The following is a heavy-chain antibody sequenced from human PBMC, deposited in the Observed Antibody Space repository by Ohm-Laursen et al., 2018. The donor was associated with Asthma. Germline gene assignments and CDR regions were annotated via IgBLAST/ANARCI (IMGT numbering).Heavy chain of an antibody. Sequence: SVKVSCKASGYTFTGYYMHWVRQAPGQGLEWMGRINPNSGGTNYAQKFQGRVTMTRDTSTSTVYMELSSLRSEDTAVYYCARDSAVTQMGYFDYWGQGSLVSVSS. J-gene: IGHJ4*02. CDR1: GYTFTGYY. CDR2: INPNSGGT. CDR3: ARDSAVTQMGYFDY. D-gene: IGHD4-17*01. V-gene: IGHV1-2*06.